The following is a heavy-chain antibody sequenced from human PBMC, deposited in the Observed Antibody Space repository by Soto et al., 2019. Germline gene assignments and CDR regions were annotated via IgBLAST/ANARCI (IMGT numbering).Heavy chain of an antibody. J-gene: IGHJ4*02. V-gene: IGHV4-30-4*01. CDR1: GGSISSGDYY. Sequence: SETLSLTCSVSGGSISSGDYYWNWIRQPPGKGLEWIGHIYYSGSTYYNSSLKSRVTISADTSMNQFSLALTSVTAADTAMYYCARGSTTEKVDSRGQGILVTVSS. CDR3: ARGSTTEKVDS. CDR2: IYYSGST.